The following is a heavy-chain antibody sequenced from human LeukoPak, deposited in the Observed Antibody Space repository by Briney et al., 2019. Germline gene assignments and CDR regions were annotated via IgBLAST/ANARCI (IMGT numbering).Heavy chain of an antibody. V-gene: IGHV4-4*07. Sequence: PSETLSLTCTVSSASISSSYWSWIRQPAGKGLEWIGRMYSGGSPNYNPSLKSRVTMSVDTSKNQFSLKLSSVTAADTAVYYCARAVNTAFDIWGQGTMVTVSS. J-gene: IGHJ3*02. CDR3: ARAVNTAFDI. CDR2: MYSGGSP. CDR1: SASISSSY.